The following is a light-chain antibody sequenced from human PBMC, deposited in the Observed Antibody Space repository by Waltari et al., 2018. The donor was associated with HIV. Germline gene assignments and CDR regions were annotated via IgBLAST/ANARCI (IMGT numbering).Light chain of an antibody. CDR3: HQYSSSYQT. CDR1: QSVTTNF. CDR2: GGS. J-gene: IGKJ1*01. V-gene: IGKV3-20*01. Sequence: ENVLTQSPGTLSLSPGDTATFSCRASQSVTTNFLAWYQQKPGQAPRLLIYGGSNRATGISDRFSGSGSETDFTLTISRLEPEDFAVYYCHQYSSSYQTFGQGTKVEI.